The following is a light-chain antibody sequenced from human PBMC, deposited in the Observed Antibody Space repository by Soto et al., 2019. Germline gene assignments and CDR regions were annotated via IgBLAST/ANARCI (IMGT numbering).Light chain of an antibody. Sequence: EIVLTQSPATLSLSPGERATLSCRASQSVSSYLAWYQQKPGQAPRLLIYGASIRATAVPARFTASGSGTEFTLTISSLQSEDFAVYYCQQYNTWPPITFGQGTRLEIK. CDR2: GAS. J-gene: IGKJ5*01. CDR1: QSVSSY. CDR3: QQYNTWPPIT. V-gene: IGKV3-15*01.